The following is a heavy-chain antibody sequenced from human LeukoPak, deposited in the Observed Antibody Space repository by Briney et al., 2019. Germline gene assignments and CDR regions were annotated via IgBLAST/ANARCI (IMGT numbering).Heavy chain of an antibody. CDR2: IYHHGNT. CDR1: GYSIKTGYS. CDR3: AREVESWFGDLLSYFDS. D-gene: IGHD3-10*01. V-gene: IGHV4-38-2*02. J-gene: IGHJ4*02. Sequence: WETLSLTCSVSGYSIKTGYSWGWIRQPPGKGLEWIGTIYHHGNTYFNPSLQSRVSISLDTSKNQFSLRLSSMTAADTAVYYCAREVESWFGDLLSYFDSWGQGALVRVSS.